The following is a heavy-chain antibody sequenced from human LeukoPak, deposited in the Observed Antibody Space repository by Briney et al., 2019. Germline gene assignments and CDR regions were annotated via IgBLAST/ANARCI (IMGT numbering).Heavy chain of an antibody. CDR1: VYTFTSYG. Sequence: ASVKVSCKASVYTFTSYGISWVRQAPGQGLEWMGWISAYNGNTNYAQKLRGRVTMTTDTSTSTGYMELRSLRSDDTAVYYCARDHHIWFGELQYWGQGTLVTVSS. J-gene: IGHJ4*02. D-gene: IGHD3-10*01. CDR2: ISAYNGNT. V-gene: IGHV1-18*01. CDR3: ARDHHIWFGELQY.